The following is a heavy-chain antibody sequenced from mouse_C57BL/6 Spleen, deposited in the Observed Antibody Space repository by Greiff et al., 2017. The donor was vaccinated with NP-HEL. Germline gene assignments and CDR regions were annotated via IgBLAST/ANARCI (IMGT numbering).Heavy chain of an antibody. CDR3: ARPYYYGSSYGAMDY. V-gene: IGHV1-69*01. CDR1: GYTFTSYW. J-gene: IGHJ4*01. CDR2: IDPSDSYT. D-gene: IGHD1-1*01. Sequence: QVQLQQPGAELVMPGASVKLSCKASGYTFTSYWMHWVKQRPGQGLEWIGEIDPSDSYTNYNQKFQGKSTLTVDKSSSTAYMQLSSLTSEDSAVYYCARPYYYGSSYGAMDYWGQGTSVTVSS.